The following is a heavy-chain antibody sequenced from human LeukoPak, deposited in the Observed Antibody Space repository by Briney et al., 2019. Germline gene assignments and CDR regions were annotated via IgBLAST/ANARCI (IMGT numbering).Heavy chain of an antibody. V-gene: IGHV3-23*01. J-gene: IGHJ6*02. D-gene: IGHD2-15*01. CDR2: ISVSGGST. CDR1: GFTFISYA. Sequence: GGSLRLSYAGSGFTFISYAMTWVRQAPGKGLEWVSTISVSGGSTYYADSVKGRFTISRDNSKNTLYLQMNSLRAEDTAVYYCAKYGRSDYSSGMDVWGQGTTVTVSS. CDR3: AKYGRSDYSSGMDV.